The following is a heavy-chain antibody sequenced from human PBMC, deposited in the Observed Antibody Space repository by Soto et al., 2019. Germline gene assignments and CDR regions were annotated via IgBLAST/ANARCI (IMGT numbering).Heavy chain of an antibody. Sequence: PSETLSLTCTVSGASLTSGSYYWSWVRQPPGKGLEWIAYIYRSGSTNYNPSLKSRATISVDTSKNQFSLRLTSVTPADTAMYYCARWKYSYADLPGDWFDSWGQGTQVTVSS. J-gene: IGHJ5*01. V-gene: IGHV4-61*01. D-gene: IGHD3-16*01. CDR1: GASLTSGSYY. CDR2: IYRSGST. CDR3: ARWKYSYADLPGDWFDS.